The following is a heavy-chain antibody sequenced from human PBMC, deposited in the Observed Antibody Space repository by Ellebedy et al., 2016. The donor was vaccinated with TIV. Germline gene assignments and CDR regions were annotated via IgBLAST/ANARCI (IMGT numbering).Heavy chain of an antibody. CDR1: GFPFSDYY. J-gene: IGHJ5*02. Sequence: GESLKISCAASGFPFSDYYMSWIRQAPGKGLEWVSFITNGGTIYYADSVKGRFTVSRDNAKQSLFLQMNSLRADDTAVYYCARDTRFIDHQHNWFDPWGQGTLVTVSS. CDR2: ITNGGTI. CDR3: ARDTRFIDHQHNWFDP. V-gene: IGHV3-11*01. D-gene: IGHD2-2*01.